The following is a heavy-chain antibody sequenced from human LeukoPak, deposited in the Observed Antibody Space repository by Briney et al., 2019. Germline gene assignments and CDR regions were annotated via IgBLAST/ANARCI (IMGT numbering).Heavy chain of an antibody. CDR2: IYYSGST. CDR1: AGSISSYY. D-gene: IGHD3-10*01. J-gene: IGHJ4*02. Sequence: SETLSLTCTVSAGSISSYYWSWIRQPPGRGLEWIGYIYYSGSTNYNPSLKSRVTISVDTSKNQFSLKLSSVTAADTAVYYCASSTGRDFDYWGQGTLVTVSS. CDR3: ASSTGRDFDY. V-gene: IGHV4-59*01.